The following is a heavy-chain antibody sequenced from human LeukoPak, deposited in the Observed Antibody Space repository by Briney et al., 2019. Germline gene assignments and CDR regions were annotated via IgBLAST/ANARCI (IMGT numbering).Heavy chain of an antibody. CDR1: SGSFSGYY. D-gene: IGHD3-9*01. Sequence: PSETLCLTCAVYSGSFSGYYWSWIRQPPGKGLEWIGEINHSGSTNYNPSLKSRVTISVDTSKNQFSLKLSSVTAADTAVYYCATGGDILTGYYSDAFNIWGQGTMVTVSS. J-gene: IGHJ3*02. CDR2: INHSGST. V-gene: IGHV4-34*01. CDR3: ATGGDILTGYYSDAFNI.